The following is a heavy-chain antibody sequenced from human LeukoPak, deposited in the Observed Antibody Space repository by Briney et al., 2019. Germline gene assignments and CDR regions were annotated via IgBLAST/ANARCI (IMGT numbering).Heavy chain of an antibody. J-gene: IGHJ6*02. Sequence: GGSLRLTCAASGFTFNTYAMSWVRQAPGKGLEWVSSISSGGSGAGSTYYADSVKGRFTISRDNSMNTLYLQMNSLRAEDTAIYFCAKDGYGAYTDYYSSRGPEVWGQGTAVTVSS. V-gene: IGHV3-23*01. CDR1: GFTFNTYA. CDR3: AKDGYGAYTDYYSSRGPEV. D-gene: IGHD4-17*01. CDR2: ISSGGSGAGST.